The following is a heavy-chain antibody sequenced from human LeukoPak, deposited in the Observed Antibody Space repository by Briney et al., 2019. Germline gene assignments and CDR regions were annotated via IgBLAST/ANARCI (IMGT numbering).Heavy chain of an antibody. J-gene: IGHJ4*02. D-gene: IGHD6-13*01. CDR3: ARDLSASWYSLGY. Sequence: GGPLRLYCVASTLTIGDYGMSWFPQAPGKGLESVSPIDWSGDATSYSASVKGRFTKSRDNAKNSLYLQMTSLRAEDTAVYYCARDLSASWYSLGYWGQGTLVTVSS. V-gene: IGHV3-20*04. CDR1: TLTIGDYG. CDR2: IDWSGDAT.